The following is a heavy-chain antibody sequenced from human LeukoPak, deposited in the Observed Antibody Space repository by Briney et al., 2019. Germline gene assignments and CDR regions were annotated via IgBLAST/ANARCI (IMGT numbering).Heavy chain of an antibody. Sequence: GGSLRLSCAASGFTFSNHWMSWVRQAPGKGLQWVANIKQDGSAKYYVDSVKGRFTISRDNAKNSLYLQMNSLRADDTAVYYCAREGDRIAAAGTDYWGQGTLVIVSS. CDR3: AREGDRIAAAGTDY. CDR2: IKQDGSAK. CDR1: GFTFSNHW. D-gene: IGHD6-13*01. J-gene: IGHJ4*02. V-gene: IGHV3-7*01.